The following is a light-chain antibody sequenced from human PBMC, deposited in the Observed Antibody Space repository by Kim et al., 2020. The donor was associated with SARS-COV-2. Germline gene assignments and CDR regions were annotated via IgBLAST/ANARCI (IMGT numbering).Light chain of an antibody. CDR3: QAWDTMTVV. J-gene: IGLJ2*01. V-gene: IGLV3-1*01. CDR1: NLGDKF. CDR2: QDK. Sequence: SYELTQPPSVSVSPGQAASITCSGNNLGDKFVCWYQQKAGQSPVLVIYQDKKRPSGIPERFSASNSGNTATLTISGTQAMDEAVYHCQAWDTMTVVFGGGTKVTVL.